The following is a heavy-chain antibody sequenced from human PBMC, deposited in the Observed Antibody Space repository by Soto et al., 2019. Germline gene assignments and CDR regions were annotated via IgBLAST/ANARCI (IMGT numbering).Heavy chain of an antibody. D-gene: IGHD3-22*01. CDR2: ISGSGGST. Sequence: GGSLRLSCAASGFTFSSYAMSWVRQAPGKGLEWVSAISGSGGSTYYADSVKGRFTISRDNSKNTLYLQMNSLRAEDTAVYYCAKGVYYYDSRRPAFDIWGQGTMVTVSS. V-gene: IGHV3-23*01. J-gene: IGHJ3*02. CDR3: AKGVYYYDSRRPAFDI. CDR1: GFTFSSYA.